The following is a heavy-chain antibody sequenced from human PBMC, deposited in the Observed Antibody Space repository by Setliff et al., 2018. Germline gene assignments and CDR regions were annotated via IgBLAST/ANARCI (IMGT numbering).Heavy chain of an antibody. J-gene: IGHJ4*02. CDR1: GYIFTGYY. CDR2: IKQDGSET. CDR3: VRSHRNSGYDDFFDV. V-gene: IGHV3-7*01. D-gene: IGHD5-12*01. Sequence: SCKASGYIFTGYYMHWVRQAPGKGLEWVANIKQDGSETFYVDSVKGRFTISRDNAKNSLYVQMNSLRVEDTAVYYCVRSHRNSGYDDFFDVWGQGTLVTV.